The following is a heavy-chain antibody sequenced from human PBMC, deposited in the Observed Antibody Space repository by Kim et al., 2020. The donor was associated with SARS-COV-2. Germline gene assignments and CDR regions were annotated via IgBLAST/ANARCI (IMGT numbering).Heavy chain of an antibody. CDR2: IYYSGST. CDR3: ARAEYGEWPGYYGMDV. J-gene: IGHJ6*02. CDR1: GGSISSSSYY. Sequence: SETLSLTCTVSGGSISSSSYYWGWIRQPPGKGLEWIGSIYYSGSTYYNPSLKSRVTISVDTSKNQFSLKLSSVTAADTAVYYCARAEYGEWPGYYGMDVWGQGTTVTVSS. D-gene: IGHD3-3*01. V-gene: IGHV4-39*01.